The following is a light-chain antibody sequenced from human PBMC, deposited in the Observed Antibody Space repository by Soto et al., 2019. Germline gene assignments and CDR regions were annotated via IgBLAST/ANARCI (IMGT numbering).Light chain of an antibody. J-gene: IGLJ1*01. V-gene: IGLV2-14*01. CDR1: SSDVGGYNY. Sequence: QSALTQPASVSGSPGQSITISCTGTSSDVGGYNYVSWYQQHPVKAPKLMIYEVSNRPSGVSNRFSGSKSGNTASLTISGLQAEDEADYYCSSYTISSTTYVFGTGTKVTVL. CDR3: SSYTISSTTYV. CDR2: EVS.